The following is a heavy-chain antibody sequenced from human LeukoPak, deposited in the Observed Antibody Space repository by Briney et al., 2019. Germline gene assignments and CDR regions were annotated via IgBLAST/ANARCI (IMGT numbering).Heavy chain of an antibody. CDR1: GFTFSSYA. J-gene: IGHJ4*02. CDR3: AKDTSTRWYSSTPLPGDY. Sequence: GGSLRLSCAASGFTFSSYAMSWVRQAPGKGLEWVSGISGSGGSTYYVDSVKGRFTISRDNSKSTLYLQMSSLRAEDTAIYYCAKDTSTRWYSSTPLPGDYWGQGTLVTVSS. D-gene: IGHD6-13*01. CDR2: ISGSGGST. V-gene: IGHV3-23*01.